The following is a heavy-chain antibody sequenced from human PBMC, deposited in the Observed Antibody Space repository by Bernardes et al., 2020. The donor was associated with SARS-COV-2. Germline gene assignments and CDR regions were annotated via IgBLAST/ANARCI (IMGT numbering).Heavy chain of an antibody. CDR1: GFTFSNYG. V-gene: IGHV3-30*03. Sequence: GGSLRLSCAASGFTFSNYGMHWVRQAPGKGLEWVAVISYDATKKYYADSVKGRFTVSRDTSKNTLFLQMNSLRTDDTAVYYCHLNDRRPEFFDSWGQGSLVTVSS. CDR3: HLNDRRPEFFDS. CDR2: ISYDATKK. J-gene: IGHJ4*02. D-gene: IGHD1-1*01.